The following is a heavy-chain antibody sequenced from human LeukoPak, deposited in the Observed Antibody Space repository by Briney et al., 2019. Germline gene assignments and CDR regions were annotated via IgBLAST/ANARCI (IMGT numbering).Heavy chain of an antibody. CDR1: GVSISSSSYC. J-gene: IGHJ6*03. CDR2: IYYSGST. D-gene: IGHD2-8*01. CDR3: ARVANGVDAGYYYYMDV. V-gene: IGHV4-39*07. Sequence: PSETLSLTCTVSGVSISSSSYCWGWLRQPPGKGLEWIGSIYYSGSTYNHPSLKSRVTISVDTSKNQFSLKLSSVTAADTAVYYCARVANGVDAGYYYYMDVWGKGTTVTVSS.